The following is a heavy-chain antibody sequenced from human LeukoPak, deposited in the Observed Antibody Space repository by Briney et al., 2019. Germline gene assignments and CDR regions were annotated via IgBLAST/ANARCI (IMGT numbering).Heavy chain of an antibody. D-gene: IGHD3-10*01. CDR2: IWYDGSNK. Sequence: GGSLRLSRAASGLTFRNYGMHRVRQAPGTGLEGVAIIWYDGSNKYYADSVKGRFTISRDNSKNTLYLQMSSLRAEDTAVYYCAKRGESDGLYYFDSWGQGTLVTVSS. V-gene: IGHV3-30*02. J-gene: IGHJ4*02. CDR1: GLTFRNYG. CDR3: AKRGESDGLYYFDS.